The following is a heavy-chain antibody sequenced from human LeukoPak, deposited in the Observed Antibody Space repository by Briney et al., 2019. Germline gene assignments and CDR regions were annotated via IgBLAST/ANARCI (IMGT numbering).Heavy chain of an antibody. J-gene: IGHJ4*02. V-gene: IGHV4-4*02. CDR2: VNLQGST. CDR1: GGSISNTNW. D-gene: IGHD2-15*01. CDR3: ARGVRGSIAVRHFDY. Sequence: SETLSLTCGVSGGSISNTNWWTWFRQPPGKGLEWIGEVNLQGSTNYNPSLKSRVAISVDKSENHISLKLTSVTAADTAVYYCARGVRGSIAVRHFDYWGQGTLVTVSS.